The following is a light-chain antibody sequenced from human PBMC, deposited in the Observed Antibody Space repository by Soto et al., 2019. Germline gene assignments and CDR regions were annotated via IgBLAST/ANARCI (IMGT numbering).Light chain of an antibody. V-gene: IGLV1-40*01. CDR3: QSYDSSLSGYV. J-gene: IGLJ1*01. Sequence: QSVLTQPPSVSGAPGQRVTISCTGSSSNIGAGYDVHWYQQLPGTAPKLLIYGNNNRPSGVPDRFSGSKSGTSASLAITGLQAEDEADYHCQSYDSSLSGYVFGTGTKVTV. CDR1: SSNIGAGYD. CDR2: GNN.